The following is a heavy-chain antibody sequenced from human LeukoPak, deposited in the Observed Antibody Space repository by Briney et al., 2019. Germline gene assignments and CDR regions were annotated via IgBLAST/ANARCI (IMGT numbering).Heavy chain of an antibody. Sequence: TSETLSLTCTVSGGSISSAAYYWSWIRQPAGKGLEWIGRIYTSGSTNYNPSLKSRVTISVDTSKNQFSLKLSSVTAADTAVYYCARPAAAGTWGQDWYFDLWGRGTLVTVSS. CDR2: IYTSGST. V-gene: IGHV4-61*02. J-gene: IGHJ2*01. CDR3: ARPAAAGTWGQDWYFDL. D-gene: IGHD6-13*01. CDR1: GGSISSAAYY.